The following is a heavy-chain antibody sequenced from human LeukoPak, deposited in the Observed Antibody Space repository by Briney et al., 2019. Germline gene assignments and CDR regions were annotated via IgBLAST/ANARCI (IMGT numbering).Heavy chain of an antibody. CDR3: ARDPNGAQYNLHAFDI. CDR1: GFTVSSNY. J-gene: IGHJ3*02. V-gene: IGHV3-53*01. Sequence: GGSLRLSCAASGFTVSSNYMSWVRQAPGKGLEWVSVIYSDDSTYYADSVEGRFTISRDNSKNTLYLQMNSLRAEDTAVYYCARDPNGAQYNLHAFDIWGQGTMVTVSS. D-gene: IGHD5-24*01. CDR2: IYSDDST.